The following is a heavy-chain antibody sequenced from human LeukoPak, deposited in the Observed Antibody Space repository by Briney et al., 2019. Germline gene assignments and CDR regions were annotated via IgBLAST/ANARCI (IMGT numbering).Heavy chain of an antibody. J-gene: IGHJ4*02. Sequence: GESLKISCKGSGYSFTSYWISWVRQMPGKGLEWMGFIYPGDSDTRYSPSFQGQVTISADKSISTAYLQWSTLKASDTAMYYCARSIAVTGSPTFDYWGQGTLVTVSS. D-gene: IGHD6-19*01. V-gene: IGHV5-51*01. CDR2: IYPGDSDT. CDR3: ARSIAVTGSPTFDY. CDR1: GYSFTSYW.